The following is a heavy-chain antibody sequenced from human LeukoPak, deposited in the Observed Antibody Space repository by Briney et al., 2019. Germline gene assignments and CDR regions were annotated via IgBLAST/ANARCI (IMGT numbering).Heavy chain of an antibody. Sequence: GRSLRLSCAASGFTFSSYALHWVRQAPGKGLEWVSYISSSSSTIYYADSVKGRFTISRDNSKNTLYLQMNSLRAEDTAVYYCVGNDDFFDYWGQGTLVTVSS. CDR1: GFTFSSYA. D-gene: IGHD1-1*01. CDR3: VGNDDFFDY. CDR2: ISSSSSTI. V-gene: IGHV3-48*01. J-gene: IGHJ4*02.